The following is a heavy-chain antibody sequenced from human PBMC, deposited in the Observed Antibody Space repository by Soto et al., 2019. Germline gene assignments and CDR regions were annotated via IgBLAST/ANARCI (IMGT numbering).Heavy chain of an antibody. Sequence: SETLSLTCTVSGGSISSYYWSWIRQPAGKGLEWIGRIYTSGSTNYNPSLKSRVTMSVDTSKNQFSLKLSSVTAADTAVYYCARAVAARPPYYYYGMDVWGQGTTVTVYS. CDR1: GGSISSYY. CDR3: ARAVAARPPYYYYGMDV. D-gene: IGHD6-6*01. V-gene: IGHV4-4*07. J-gene: IGHJ6*02. CDR2: IYTSGST.